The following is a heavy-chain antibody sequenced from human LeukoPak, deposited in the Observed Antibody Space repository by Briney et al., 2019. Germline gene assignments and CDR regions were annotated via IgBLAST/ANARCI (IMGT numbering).Heavy chain of an antibody. CDR2: IIPIFGTA. CDR1: GGTFCSYA. CDR3: ATQGMDSGYHGEDY. V-gene: IGHV1-69*13. D-gene: IGHD5-12*01. J-gene: IGHJ4*02. Sequence: GASVKVSCKASGGTFCSYAISWVRQAPGQGLERMGGIIPIFGTANYAQKFQGRVTITADESTSTAYMELSSLRSEDTAVYYCATQGMDSGYHGEDYWGQGTLVTVSS.